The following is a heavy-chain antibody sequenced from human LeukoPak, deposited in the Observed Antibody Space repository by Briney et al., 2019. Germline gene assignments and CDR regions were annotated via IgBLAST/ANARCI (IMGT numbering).Heavy chain of an antibody. J-gene: IGHJ4*02. CDR1: GGSSSSYY. D-gene: IGHD3-3*01. CDR2: IYTSGST. V-gene: IGHV4-4*07. Sequence: SETLSLTCTVSGGSSSSYYWSWIRQPAGKGLEWIGRIYTSGSTNYNPSLKSRVTMSVDTSKNQFSLKLSSVTAANTAVYYCARDKGVDYDFWSGYYSRFDYWGQGTLVTVSS. CDR3: ARDKGVDYDFWSGYYSRFDY.